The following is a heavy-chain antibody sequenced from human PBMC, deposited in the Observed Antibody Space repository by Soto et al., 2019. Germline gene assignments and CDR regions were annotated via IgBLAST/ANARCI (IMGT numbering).Heavy chain of an antibody. D-gene: IGHD6-6*01. CDR2: INPSGGDK. CDR3: ARERDSSSSDFWGRYMDV. CDR1: GYPFTNYF. Sequence: QVQLVQSGAEVKEPGASVRISCKSSGYPFTNYFILWVRQAPGQGLQWMGMINPSGGDKRYAQTFKGRVSMTMDRPTSTDYMGLRSLTSEDTAVYYCARERDSSSSDFWGRYMDVWGHGTSVIVSS. J-gene: IGHJ6*02. V-gene: IGHV1-46*01.